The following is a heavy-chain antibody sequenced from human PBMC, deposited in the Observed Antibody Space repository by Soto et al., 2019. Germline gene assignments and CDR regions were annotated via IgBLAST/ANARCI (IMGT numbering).Heavy chain of an antibody. V-gene: IGHV3-21*01. CDR1: GFTFSSYS. CDR2: ISSSSSYI. CDR3: ARDTTLLDAFDI. J-gene: IGHJ3*02. Sequence: PGGSLRLSCAASGFTFSSYSMNWVRQAPGKGLECVSSISSSSSYIYYADSVKGRFTISRDNAKNSLYLQMNSLRAEDTAVYYCARDTTLLDAFDIWGQGTMVTVSS. D-gene: IGHD2-2*01.